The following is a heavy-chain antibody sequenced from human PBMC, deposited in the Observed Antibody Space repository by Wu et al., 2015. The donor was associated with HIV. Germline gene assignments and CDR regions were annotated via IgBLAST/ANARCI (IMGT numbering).Heavy chain of an antibody. Sequence: QVQLVQSGAEVKKPRSSVKVSCKASGDTFSTSAISWVRQTPGQGLQWMGGLIPIFGKANYARRFQGRVTITADESTSTAYMELSSLRSEDTAVYYCASRDCSSTSCYTNSQYYYYMDVWGKGTTVTVSS. J-gene: IGHJ6*03. D-gene: IGHD2-2*02. V-gene: IGHV1-69*12. CDR1: GDTFSTSA. CDR2: LIPIFGKA. CDR3: ASRDCSSTSCYTNSQYYYYMDV.